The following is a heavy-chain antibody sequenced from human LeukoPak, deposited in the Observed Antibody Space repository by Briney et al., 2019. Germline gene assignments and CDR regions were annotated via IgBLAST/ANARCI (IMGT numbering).Heavy chain of an antibody. CDR3: ARDSGFVNDY. Sequence: GASVKVSCKASGGTFSSYAISWVRQAPGQGLEWMGRIIPILGIANYAQKFQGRVTITADTSTSTAYMELRSLRSDDTAVYYCARDSGFVNDYWGQGTLVTVSS. CDR2: IIPILGIA. CDR1: GGTFSSYA. J-gene: IGHJ4*02. D-gene: IGHD1-1*01. V-gene: IGHV1-69*04.